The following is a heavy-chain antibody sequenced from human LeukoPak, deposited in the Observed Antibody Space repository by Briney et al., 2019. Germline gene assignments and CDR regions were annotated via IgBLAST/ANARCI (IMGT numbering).Heavy chain of an antibody. CDR2: INAGNGNT. CDR1: GYTFTSYA. CDR3: ARDGSSDY. D-gene: IGHD3-10*01. Sequence: ASVKVSCKASGYTFTSYAMHWVRQAPGQRLEWMGWINAGNGNTKYSQKFQGRVIMTTDTSTSTAYMELRSLRSDDTAVYYCARDGSSDYWGQGTLVTVSS. J-gene: IGHJ4*02. V-gene: IGHV1-3*01.